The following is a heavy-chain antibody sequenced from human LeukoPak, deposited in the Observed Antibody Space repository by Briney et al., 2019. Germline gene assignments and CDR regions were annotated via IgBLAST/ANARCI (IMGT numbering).Heavy chain of an antibody. D-gene: IGHD3-22*01. V-gene: IGHV3-7*01. J-gene: IGHJ4*02. CDR3: ARGYYDSSGYYSQYDY. Sequence: GGSLRLSCAASGFTFSSYWMSWVRQAPGKGLEWVANIKQDGSEKYYMDSVKGRFTISRDNAKNSLYLQMNSLRAEDTAVYYCARGYYDSSGYYSQYDYWGQGTLVTVSS. CDR1: GFTFSSYW. CDR2: IKQDGSEK.